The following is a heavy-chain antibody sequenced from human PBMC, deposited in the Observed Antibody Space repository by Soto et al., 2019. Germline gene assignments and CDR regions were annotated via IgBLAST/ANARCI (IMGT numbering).Heavy chain of an antibody. V-gene: IGHV1-46*01. J-gene: IGHJ4*02. CDR2: INPSGGST. CDR3: ARGGPYYFDY. CDR1: GYTFTSYG. Sequence: ASVKFSCKASGYTFTSYGISWVRQAPGQGLEWMGIINPSGGSTSYAQKFQGRVTMTRDTSTSTVYMELSSLRSEDTAVYYCARGGPYYFDYWGQGTLVTVSS.